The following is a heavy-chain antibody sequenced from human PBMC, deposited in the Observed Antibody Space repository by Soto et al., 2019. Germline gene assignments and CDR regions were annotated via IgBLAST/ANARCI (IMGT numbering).Heavy chain of an antibody. Sequence: GGSLRLSCAASGFTFSSYAMSWVRQAPGKGLEWVSAISGSGGSTYYADSVKGRFTISRDNSKNTLYLQMNSLRAEDTAVYYCAKRGIMITFGGVIVEDYYYYYGMDVWGQGTTVTVSS. CDR3: AKRGIMITFGGVIVEDYYYYYGMDV. CDR1: GFTFSSYA. CDR2: ISGSGGST. D-gene: IGHD3-16*02. V-gene: IGHV3-23*01. J-gene: IGHJ6*02.